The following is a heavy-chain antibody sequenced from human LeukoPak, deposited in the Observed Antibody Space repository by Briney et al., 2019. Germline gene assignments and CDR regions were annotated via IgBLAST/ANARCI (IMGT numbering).Heavy chain of an antibody. V-gene: IGHV1-2*04. CDR1: GYTFTGYY. J-gene: IGHJ5*02. CDR2: INPNSGGT. CDR3: ARGMTPNYYGSGGHNWFDP. Sequence: ASVKVSCKASGYTFTGYYMHWVRQAPGQGLEWMGWINPNSGGTNYAQKFQGWVTMTRDTSISTAYMELSRLRSDDTAVYYCARGMTPNYYGSGGHNWFDPWGQGTLVTVSS. D-gene: IGHD3-10*01.